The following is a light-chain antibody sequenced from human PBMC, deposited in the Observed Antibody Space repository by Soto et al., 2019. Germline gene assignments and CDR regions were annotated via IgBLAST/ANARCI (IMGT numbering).Light chain of an antibody. CDR1: SSDVGGYNY. V-gene: IGLV2-14*01. Sequence: QSALTQPASVSGSPGQSITISCTGTSSDVGGYNYVSWYQQHPGKAPKLMIYEVSNRPPGVSNRFSGYKSGHTASLTISGLQAEDEADYYCSSYTSSSTLVVFGGGTKLTVL. CDR3: SSYTSSSTLVV. CDR2: EVS. J-gene: IGLJ2*01.